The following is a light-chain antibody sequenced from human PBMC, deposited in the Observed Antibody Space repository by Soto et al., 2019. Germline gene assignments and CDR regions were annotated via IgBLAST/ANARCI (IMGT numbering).Light chain of an antibody. V-gene: IGLV2-14*01. J-gene: IGLJ1*01. CDR2: EVS. CDR1: SSDVGGYNY. Sequence: QSVLTQPASVSGSPGQSITISCTGTSSDVGGYNYVSWYQQHPGKAPKLMIYEVSNRPSGVSNRFSGSKSGNTASLTISGLQAEDEADYYRSSYTSSSRYVFGTGTKLTVL. CDR3: SSYTSSSRYV.